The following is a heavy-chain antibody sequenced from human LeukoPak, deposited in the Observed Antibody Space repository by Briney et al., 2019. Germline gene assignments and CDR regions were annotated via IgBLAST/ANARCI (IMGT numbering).Heavy chain of an antibody. CDR2: IWYDGSNK. CDR1: GFTFSSYG. D-gene: IGHD3-9*01. CDR3: AKDYDILTGSSSGFDP. V-gene: IGHV3-33*06. Sequence: GGSLRLSCAASGFTFSSYGLHWVRQAPGKGLEWVAVIWYDGSNKYYADSVKGRFTISRDNFKNTLYLQMNSLRAEDTAVYYCAKDYDILTGSSSGFDPWGQGTLVTVSS. J-gene: IGHJ5*02.